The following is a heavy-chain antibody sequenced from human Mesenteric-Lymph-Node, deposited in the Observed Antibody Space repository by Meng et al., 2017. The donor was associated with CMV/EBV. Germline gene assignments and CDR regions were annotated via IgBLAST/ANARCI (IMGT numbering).Heavy chain of an antibody. CDR3: AREGDLSSGYYNY. CDR1: GGSISSSSYY. V-gene: IGHV4-39*07. CDR2: IYYSGST. J-gene: IGHJ4*02. Sequence: SETLSLTCTVSGGSISSSSYYWGWIRQPPGKGLEWIGSIYYSGSTYYNPSLKSRVTISVDTSKNQFSLKLSSVTAADTAVYYCAREGDLSSGYYNYWGQGTLVTVSS. D-gene: IGHD3-22*01.